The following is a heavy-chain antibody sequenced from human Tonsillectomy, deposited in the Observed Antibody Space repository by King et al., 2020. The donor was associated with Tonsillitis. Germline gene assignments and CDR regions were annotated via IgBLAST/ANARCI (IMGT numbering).Heavy chain of an antibody. CDR1: GDTFRTYA. J-gene: IGHJ4*02. V-gene: IGHV1-69*01. Sequence: QLVQSGAEVKKPGSSVKVSCKASGDTFRTYAINWVRQAPGQGLEWMGGIIPVFATPNYAQKFQGRVTITADESTSTVYMELSSLRSEDTAVYYCARAYSTSSSPFDYWGQGTLVTVSS. CDR3: ARAYSTSSSPFDY. CDR2: IIPVFATP. D-gene: IGHD6-6*01.